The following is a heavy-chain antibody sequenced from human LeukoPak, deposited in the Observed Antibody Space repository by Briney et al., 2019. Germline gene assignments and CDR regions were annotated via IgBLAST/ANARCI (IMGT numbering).Heavy chain of an antibody. D-gene: IGHD6-13*01. CDR2: IYYRGDT. J-gene: IGHJ4*02. Sequence: PSETLSLTCTVSGGSINSGSYYWSWIRQHPGKGLEWLGYIYYRGDTNYNPSLKSRVTISLDTSKNQFSLKVKSVTAADTAVYYCASAGYSSGWYHYWGQGTRVTASS. CDR1: GGSINSGSYY. V-gene: IGHV4-31*03. CDR3: ASAGYSSGWYHY.